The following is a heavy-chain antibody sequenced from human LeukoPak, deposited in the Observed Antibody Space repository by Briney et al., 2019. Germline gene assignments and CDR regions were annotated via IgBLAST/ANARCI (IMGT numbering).Heavy chain of an antibody. V-gene: IGHV4-59*01. J-gene: IGHJ3*02. D-gene: IGHD3-3*01. Sequence: SETLSLTCTVSGGSISSYYWSWIRQPPGKGLEWIGYIYYSGNTNYNPSLKSRVTISVDTSKNQFSLKLSSVTAADTAVYYCASNSLEWLSREAFDIWGQGTMVTVSS. CDR1: GGSISSYY. CDR3: ASNSLEWLSREAFDI. CDR2: IYYSGNT.